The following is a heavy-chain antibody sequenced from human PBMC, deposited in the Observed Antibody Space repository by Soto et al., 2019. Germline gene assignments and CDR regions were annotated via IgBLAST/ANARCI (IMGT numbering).Heavy chain of an antibody. CDR1: GCTFRDSA. Sequence: GGSLRLSCAASGCTFRDSAMTWVRQAPGKGLEWVGRIKRKRDGGTTDYAAPVKGRFTISRDDSKNTLYLQMNSLKTEDTAMYYCTADSVTGTPFDYWGLGTLVTVSS. D-gene: IGHD6-19*01. V-gene: IGHV3-15*01. J-gene: IGHJ4*02. CDR2: IKRKRDGGTT. CDR3: TADSVTGTPFDY.